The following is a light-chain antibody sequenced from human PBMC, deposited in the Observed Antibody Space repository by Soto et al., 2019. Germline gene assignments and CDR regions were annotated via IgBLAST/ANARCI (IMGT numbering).Light chain of an antibody. Sequence: DIQLTQSPSLVSASIGDRVSITCRASQSISSWLAWYQQKPGKAPKLLIYDASSLESGVPSRFSGSGSGTEFTLTISSLQPDDFATYYCQQYNSYSPTFGQGTKVDIK. V-gene: IGKV1-5*01. CDR2: DAS. J-gene: IGKJ1*01. CDR1: QSISSW. CDR3: QQYNSYSPT.